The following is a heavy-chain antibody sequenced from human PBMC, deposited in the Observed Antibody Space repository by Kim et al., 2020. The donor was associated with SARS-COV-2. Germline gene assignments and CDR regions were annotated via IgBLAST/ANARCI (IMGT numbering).Heavy chain of an antibody. CDR2: IYSGGSST. CDR1: GFTFSSYA. V-gene: IGHV3-23*03. J-gene: IGHJ4*02. Sequence: GGSLRLSCAASGFTFSSYAMSWVRQAPGKGLEWVSVIYSGGSSTYYADSVKGRFTISRDNSKNTLYLQMNSLRAEDTAVYYCAKERVGATARGRVHYFDYWGQGTLVTVSS. D-gene: IGHD1-26*01. CDR3: AKERVGATARGRVHYFDY.